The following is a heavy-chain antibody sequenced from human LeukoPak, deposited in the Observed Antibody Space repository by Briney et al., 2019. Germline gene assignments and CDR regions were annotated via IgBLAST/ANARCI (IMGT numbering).Heavy chain of an antibody. Sequence: ASVKVSCKASGYTFTNYAVHRVRQAPGQRLEWMGWINAGNGKTNYSQKFQVRVTLTRDTSASTVYMELSSLRSEDTAVYYCARGYYDLLTGHVVTYYFDYWGQGTLVTVSS. J-gene: IGHJ4*02. CDR3: ARGYYDLLTGHVVTYYFDY. CDR2: INAGNGKT. V-gene: IGHV1-3*01. D-gene: IGHD3-9*01. CDR1: GYTFTNYA.